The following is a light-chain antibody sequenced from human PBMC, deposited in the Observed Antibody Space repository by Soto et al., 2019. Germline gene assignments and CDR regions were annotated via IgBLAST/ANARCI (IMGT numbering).Light chain of an antibody. CDR3: QQGYSTFIT. CDR1: QSISSY. Sequence: DIQMTQSPYSLSASVGDRVTITCRASQSISSYLNWYPQKPGKAPKLLIYAASSLQSGVPSRFSGSGSGTDFTLTISSLQPEDFATYYCQQGYSTFITFGQGTRLEIK. CDR2: AAS. J-gene: IGKJ5*01. V-gene: IGKV1-39*01.